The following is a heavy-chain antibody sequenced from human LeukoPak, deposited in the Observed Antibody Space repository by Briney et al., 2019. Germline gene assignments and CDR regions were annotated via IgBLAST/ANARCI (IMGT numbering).Heavy chain of an antibody. J-gene: IGHJ4*02. CDR2: IDPSGGST. Sequence: ASVKVSCKASGYAFTSYYIVWVRQAPGQGLEWMGGIDPSGGSTSYAQKFQGRVTMTRGTSTGTVYMELSSLISEDTAVYYCARNSGSGFDYWGQGTLVTVSS. CDR1: GYAFTSYY. CDR3: ARNSGSGFDY. D-gene: IGHD2-15*01. V-gene: IGHV1-46*01.